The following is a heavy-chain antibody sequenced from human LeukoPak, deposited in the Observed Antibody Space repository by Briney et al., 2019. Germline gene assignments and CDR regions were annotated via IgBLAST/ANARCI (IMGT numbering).Heavy chain of an antibody. CDR1: GFNFSTYW. CDR2: IKSDGSST. D-gene: IGHD3-10*01. J-gene: IGHJ4*02. V-gene: IGHV3-74*01. Sequence: GGSLRLSCAASGFNFSTYWMHWVRQAPGKGLVWVSCIKSDGSSTSYADSVKGRFTISRDNAKNTLSLQMNSLRAEDTAVYYCIPYGSGSYRFDYWGQGTLVTVSS. CDR3: IPYGSGSYRFDY.